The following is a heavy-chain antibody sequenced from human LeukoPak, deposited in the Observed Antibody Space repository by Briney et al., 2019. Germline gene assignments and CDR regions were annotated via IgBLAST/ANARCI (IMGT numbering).Heavy chain of an antibody. D-gene: IGHD5-18*01. V-gene: IGHV5-51*01. CDR2: IYPGDSDT. Sequence: KAGESLQISCKGSGYSSTSYWIGWVRQLPGKGLEWMGIIYPGDSDTRYSPSFQGQVTISADKSISTAYLQWSSLKASDTAMYYCARVDTALTYYFDYWGQGTLVTVSS. J-gene: IGHJ4*02. CDR3: ARVDTALTYYFDY. CDR1: GYSSTSYW.